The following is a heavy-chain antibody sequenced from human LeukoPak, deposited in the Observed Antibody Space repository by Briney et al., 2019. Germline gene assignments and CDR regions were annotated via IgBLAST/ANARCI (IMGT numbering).Heavy chain of an antibody. J-gene: IGHJ4*02. CDR3: TREHPAAIASDY. CDR2: IHSTGST. V-gene: IGHV4-4*07. D-gene: IGHD2-21*01. Sequence: SETLSLTCTVSGGSISGYYWSWVRQPAGKALESIGRIHSTGSTNYNPSLKSRVSMSVDTSKNQFSLKVTSVTAADTAVYYRTREHPAAIASDYWGRGTLVIISS. CDR1: GGSISGYY.